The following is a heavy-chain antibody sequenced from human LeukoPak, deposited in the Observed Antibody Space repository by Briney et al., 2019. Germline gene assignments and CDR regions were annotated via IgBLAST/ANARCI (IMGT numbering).Heavy chain of an antibody. CDR3: ATLSGSYMGDAFDI. V-gene: IGHV3-64*01. Sequence: GGSLRLSCAASGFTVSSYAMHWVRQAPGKGLEYVSGISSNGGNTYYANSVKGRFTISRDNSKNTLYLQMGSLRAEDMAEYYCATLSGSYMGDAFDIWGQGTMVTVSS. CDR1: GFTVSSYA. D-gene: IGHD1-26*01. J-gene: IGHJ3*02. CDR2: ISSNGGNT.